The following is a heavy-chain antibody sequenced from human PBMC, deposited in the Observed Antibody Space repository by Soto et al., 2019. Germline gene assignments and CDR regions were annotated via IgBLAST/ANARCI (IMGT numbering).Heavy chain of an antibody. CDR2: IYHSGST. J-gene: IGHJ4*02. V-gene: IGHV4-30-2*01. Sequence: QLQLQESGSGLVKPSQTLSLTCAVSGGSXSXGXXXXSWIRQPPGKGLEWIGYIYHSGSTYYNPSLKSRXXXXXXXXXXXXXXXXXXXXXXXXXXXYXXXSRGSPVPLDYWGQGTLVTVSS. D-gene: IGHD1-26*01. CDR1: GGSXSXGXXX. CDR3: XXSRGSPVPLDY.